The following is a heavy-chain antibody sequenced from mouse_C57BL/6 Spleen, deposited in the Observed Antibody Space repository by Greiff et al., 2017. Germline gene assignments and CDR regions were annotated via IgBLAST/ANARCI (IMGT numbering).Heavy chain of an antibody. CDR3: ARTGIHWYFDG. CDR2: IHPNSGST. J-gene: IGHJ1*03. CDR1: GYTFTSYW. V-gene: IGHV1-64*01. Sequence: QVQLQQPGAELVKPGASVKLSCKASGYTFTSYWMHWVKQRPGQGLEWIGMIHPNSGSTNYNEKFKSKATLTVDKSSSTAYMQLSSLTSEDSAVYYCARTGIHWYFDGWGTGTTVTVSS.